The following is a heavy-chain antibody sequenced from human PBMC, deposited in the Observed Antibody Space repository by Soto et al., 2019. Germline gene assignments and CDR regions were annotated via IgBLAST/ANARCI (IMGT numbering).Heavy chain of an antibody. CDR3: ARHVFPLSSSSFKYYYCGMDV. Sequence: PGESLKISCKGSGYSFTSYWIGWVRQMPGKGLEWMGIIYPGDSDTRYSPSFQGQVTISADKSISTAYLQWSSLKASDTAMYYCARHVFPLSSSSFKYYYCGMDVWGQGTTVTVSS. D-gene: IGHD6-6*01. CDR2: IYPGDSDT. V-gene: IGHV5-51*01. J-gene: IGHJ6*02. CDR1: GYSFTSYW.